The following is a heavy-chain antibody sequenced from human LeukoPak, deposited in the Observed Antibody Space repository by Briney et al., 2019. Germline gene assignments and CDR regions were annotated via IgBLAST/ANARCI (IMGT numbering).Heavy chain of an antibody. Sequence: SETLSLTCAVYGGSFSGYYWGWIRQPPGKGLEWMGEINHSGSTHYNPSLKTRVTISVDTSKNQFSLKLSSVTAADTAVYYCATTSGWPVDAFDIWGQGTMVTVSS. CDR3: ATTSGWPVDAFDI. J-gene: IGHJ3*02. CDR1: GGSFSGYY. CDR2: INHSGST. D-gene: IGHD6-19*01. V-gene: IGHV4-34*01.